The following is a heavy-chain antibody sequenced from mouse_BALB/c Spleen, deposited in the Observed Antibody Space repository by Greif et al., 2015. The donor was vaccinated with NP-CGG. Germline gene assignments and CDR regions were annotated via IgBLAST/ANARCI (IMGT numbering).Heavy chain of an antibody. V-gene: IGHV2-9*02. CDR3: ARDSLYDYDKVMDY. Sequence: QVQLQQSGPGLVAPSQSLSITCTVSGFHLTSYGVHWVRQPPGKGLEWLGVIWAGGSTNYNSALMSRLSISKDNSKSQVFLKMNSLQTDDTAMYYCARDSLYDYDKVMDYWGQGTSVTVSS. J-gene: IGHJ4*01. D-gene: IGHD2-4*01. CDR2: IWAGGST. CDR1: GFHLTSYG.